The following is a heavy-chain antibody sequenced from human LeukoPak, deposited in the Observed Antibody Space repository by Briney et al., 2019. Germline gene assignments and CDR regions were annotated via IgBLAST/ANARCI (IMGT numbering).Heavy chain of an antibody. V-gene: IGHV1-2*02. D-gene: IGHD3-10*01. CDR3: ARSLSVTRGLITTMLGY. Sequence: ASVKVSCKTSGYIFTDFYLHWVRHAPGQGLEWMGWISPTNGATSYARRFQGRVNMARDTSTSTSYMELSSLGSDDTAVYYCARSLSVTRGLITTMLGYWGQGTLVTVSS. CDR2: ISPTNGAT. CDR1: GYIFTDFY. J-gene: IGHJ4*02.